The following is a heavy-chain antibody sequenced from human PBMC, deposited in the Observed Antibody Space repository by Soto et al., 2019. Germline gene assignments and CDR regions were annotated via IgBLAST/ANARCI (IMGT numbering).Heavy chain of an antibody. J-gene: IGHJ4*02. D-gene: IGHD2-15*01. CDR2: IYHSGST. Sequence: QMQLKQSGPGLVKPSGTLSLTCAVSGGSISSNNWWTWVRQPPGKGLEWIGEIYHSGSTNYNPSLKRRGTISVEKSKSQISLNMTSGTAADTAVDYCARVWDDFAGGGCPYSYEYWGRGTLVTVSS. CDR1: GGSISSNNW. CDR3: ARVWDDFAGGGCPYSYEY. V-gene: IGHV4-4*02.